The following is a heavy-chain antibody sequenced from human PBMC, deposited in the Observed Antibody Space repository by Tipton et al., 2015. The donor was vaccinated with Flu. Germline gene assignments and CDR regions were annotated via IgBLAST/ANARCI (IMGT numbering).Heavy chain of an antibody. CDR1: GFTFDDYA. V-gene: IGHV3-9*01. CDR3: AKDILVAMRLGDSGAFDI. Sequence: SLRLSCAASGFTFDDYAMHWVRQAPGKGLEWVSGISWNSGSIGYADSVKGRFTISRDNAKNSLYLQMNSLRAEDTALYYCAKDILVAMRLGDSGAFDIWGQGTMVTVSS. J-gene: IGHJ3*02. CDR2: ISWNSGSI. D-gene: IGHD2-21*01.